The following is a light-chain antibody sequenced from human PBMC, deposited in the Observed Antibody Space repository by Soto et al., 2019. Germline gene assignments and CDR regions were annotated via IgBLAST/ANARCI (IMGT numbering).Light chain of an antibody. J-gene: IGLJ1*01. CDR2: DVS. CDR1: SSDVGGYNY. CDR3: SSYTSSSTLDV. V-gene: IGLV2-14*01. Sequence: SVLTQPASVSGSPGQSITISCTGTSSDVGGYNYVSWSKHHPGKAPKLMINDVSNRPAGVSNRFSGAKCGNTASLTISGLQAEDEADYYCSSYTSSSTLDVFGTGTKVTVL.